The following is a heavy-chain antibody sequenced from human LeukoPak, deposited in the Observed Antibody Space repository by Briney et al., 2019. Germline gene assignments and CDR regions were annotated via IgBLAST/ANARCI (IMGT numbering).Heavy chain of an antibody. CDR2: IYHSGST. V-gene: IGHV4-38-2*02. CDR1: GYSISSGYY. J-gene: IGHJ4*02. Sequence: SETLSLTCTVSGYSISSGYYWGWIRQPPGKGLEWIGSIYHSGSTYYNPSLKSRVTISVDTSKNQFSLKLSSVTAADTAVYYCARVRANYYDSSGYLLDYWGQGTLVTVSS. D-gene: IGHD3-22*01. CDR3: ARVRANYYDSSGYLLDY.